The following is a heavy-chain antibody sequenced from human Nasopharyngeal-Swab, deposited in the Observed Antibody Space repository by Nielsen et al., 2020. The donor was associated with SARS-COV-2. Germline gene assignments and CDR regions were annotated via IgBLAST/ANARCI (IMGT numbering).Heavy chain of an antibody. Sequence: GESLKISCAASGFTFSSYGMHWVRQAPGKGLEWVAVIWYDGSNKYYADSVKGRFTISRDNSKNTLYLQMNSLRAEDTAAYYCARDFGEYYYDSSGSRFDYWGQGTLVTVSS. J-gene: IGHJ4*02. CDR2: IWYDGSNK. CDR3: ARDFGEYYYDSSGSRFDY. D-gene: IGHD3-22*01. V-gene: IGHV3-33*01. CDR1: GFTFSSYG.